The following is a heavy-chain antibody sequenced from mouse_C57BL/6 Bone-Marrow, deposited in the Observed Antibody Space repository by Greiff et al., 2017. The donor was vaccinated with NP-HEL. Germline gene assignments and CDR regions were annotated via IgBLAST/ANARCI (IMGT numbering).Heavy chain of an antibody. CDR2: INPNNGGT. CDR3: ARRDYSNYDWFAY. CDR1: GYTFTDYY. J-gene: IGHJ3*01. V-gene: IGHV1-26*01. Sequence: VQLQQSGPELVKPGASVKISCKASGYTFTDYYMNWVKQSHGKSLEWIGDINPNNGGTSYNQKFKGKATLTVDKSSSTAYMELRSLTSEDSAVYYCARRDYSNYDWFAYWGQGTLVTVSA. D-gene: IGHD2-5*01.